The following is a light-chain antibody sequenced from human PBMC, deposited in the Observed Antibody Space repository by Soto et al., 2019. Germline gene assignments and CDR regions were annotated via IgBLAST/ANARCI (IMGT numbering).Light chain of an antibody. CDR1: QSVSSSY. CDR3: QQYGSSPCT. J-gene: IGKJ2*02. Sequence: EIVLTQSPGTLSLSPGERATLSCRASQSVSSSYLAWYRQKPGQAPSLLIYGASSRATGIPDRVSGSGSGTDFTLTISRLAPEDFAVYYCQQYGSSPCTFGQGTKLGI. CDR2: GAS. V-gene: IGKV3-20*01.